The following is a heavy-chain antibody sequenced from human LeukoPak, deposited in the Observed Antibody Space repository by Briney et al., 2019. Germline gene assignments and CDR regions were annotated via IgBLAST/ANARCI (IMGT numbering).Heavy chain of an antibody. Sequence: GGSVRLSCAACGFTERTYYVRWVRQAPGKGLEWVSVIYSGGSTYYANSVKGRYTISRDNSKNTLYLQMNRLRAEDTAVYYCAKDLNYDFWSGLGNWGQGTLDTVLS. CDR1: GFTERTYY. D-gene: IGHD3-3*01. CDR2: IYSGGST. CDR3: AKDLNYDFWSGLGN. J-gene: IGHJ4*02. V-gene: IGHV3-66*02.